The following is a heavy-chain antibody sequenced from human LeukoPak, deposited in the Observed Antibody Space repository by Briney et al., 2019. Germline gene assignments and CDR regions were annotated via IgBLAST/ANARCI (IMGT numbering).Heavy chain of an antibody. CDR3: AREGTSYDILTGYSPTGFDY. D-gene: IGHD3-9*01. CDR1: GFTFCSYS. Sequence: SGGSLRLSCAASGFTFCSYSMNWVRQAPGKGLEWVSSISSSSSYIYYADSVKGRFTISRDNAKNSLYLQMNSLRAEDTAVYYCAREGTSYDILTGYSPTGFDYWGQGTLVTVSS. J-gene: IGHJ4*02. CDR2: ISSSSSYI. V-gene: IGHV3-21*01.